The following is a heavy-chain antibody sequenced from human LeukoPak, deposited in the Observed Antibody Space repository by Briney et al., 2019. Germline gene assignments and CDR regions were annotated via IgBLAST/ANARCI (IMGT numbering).Heavy chain of an antibody. CDR1: GFTFSSYW. V-gene: IGHV3-74*01. D-gene: IGHD4-23*01. CDR3: ASGYSSDYGGNTY. CDR2: INSDGSST. J-gene: IGHJ4*02. Sequence: GGSLRLSCAASGFTFSSYWMHWVRHAPGKGLVWVSRINSDGSSTSYADSVKGRFTISRDNAKNTLYLQMNSLRAEDTAVYYCASGYSSDYGGNTYWGQGTLVTVSS.